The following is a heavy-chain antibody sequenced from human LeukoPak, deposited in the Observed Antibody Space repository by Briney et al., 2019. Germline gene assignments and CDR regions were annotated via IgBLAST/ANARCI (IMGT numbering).Heavy chain of an antibody. CDR1: GFTFDDYG. CDR2: INWNGGST. Sequence: PGGSLRLSCAASGFTFDDYGMSWVRQAPGKGLEWVSGINWNGGSTGYADSVKGRFTISRDNAKNSLYLQMNSLRAEDTALYYCARGDPAYSSSWLGGRSWFDPWGQGTLVTVSS. D-gene: IGHD6-13*01. J-gene: IGHJ5*02. CDR3: ARGDPAYSSSWLGGRSWFDP. V-gene: IGHV3-20*04.